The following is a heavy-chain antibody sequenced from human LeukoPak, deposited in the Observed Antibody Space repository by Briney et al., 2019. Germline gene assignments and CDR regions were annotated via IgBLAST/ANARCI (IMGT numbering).Heavy chain of an antibody. V-gene: IGHV4-39*01. D-gene: IGHD3-3*01. CDR1: GGSISSSRYY. CDR3: ARSRLEWFASDAFDI. CDR2: IDHSGST. Sequence: SETLSLTCTVSGGSISSSRYYWAWIRQPPGKGLECIVSIDHSGSTNYNPSLKSRITTSVDTSKNQFSLKLSSVTAADTAVYYCARSRLEWFASDAFDIWGQGTMVAVSS. J-gene: IGHJ3*02.